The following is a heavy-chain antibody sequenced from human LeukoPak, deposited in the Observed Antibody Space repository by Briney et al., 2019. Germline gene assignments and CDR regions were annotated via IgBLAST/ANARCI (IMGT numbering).Heavy chain of an antibody. J-gene: IGHJ6*03. V-gene: IGHV4-59*01. CDR3: ARGDIYYYDSSGYYSAYYMTS. Sequence: SETLSLTCTVSGDSISSFYWSWIRQPPGKGLEWIGYIYYSGSTNYNPSLKSRVTISVDTSKNQFSLKLSSVTAADTAVYYCARGDIYYYDSSGYYSAYYMTSGAKGPRSPSP. CDR1: GDSISSFY. CDR2: IYYSGST. D-gene: IGHD3-22*01.